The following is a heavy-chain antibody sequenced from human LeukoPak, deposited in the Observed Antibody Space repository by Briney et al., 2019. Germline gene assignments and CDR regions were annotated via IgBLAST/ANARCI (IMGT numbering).Heavy chain of an antibody. Sequence: ASVKVPCKAFGYSLTNYYVHWVRQAPGQGLEWMGEINPSGGSTSYAQKFQGRITVTRDTYTNTVYVDLSRLRSENTATYYCARGAPTTRIGAGRFDYWGQGSLLTVAS. V-gene: IGHV1-46*01. CDR2: INPSGGST. CDR3: ARGAPTTRIGAGRFDY. J-gene: IGHJ4*02. D-gene: IGHD5-12*01. CDR1: GYSLTNYY.